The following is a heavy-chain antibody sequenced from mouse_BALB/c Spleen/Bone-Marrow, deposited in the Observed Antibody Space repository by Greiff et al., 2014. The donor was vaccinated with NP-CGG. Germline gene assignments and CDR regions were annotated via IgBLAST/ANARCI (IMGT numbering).Heavy chain of an antibody. Sequence: LVESGPELVKPGASVKMSCKASGYTFTSYVMHWVKQKPGQGLEWIRYINPYNDGTKYNEKFKGKATLTSDKSSSTAYMELSSLTSEDSAVYYCAKGGNYRYDFDYWGQGTTLTVSS. CDR1: GYTFTSYV. CDR2: INPYNDGT. D-gene: IGHD2-14*01. V-gene: IGHV1-14*01. CDR3: AKGGNYRYDFDY. J-gene: IGHJ2*01.